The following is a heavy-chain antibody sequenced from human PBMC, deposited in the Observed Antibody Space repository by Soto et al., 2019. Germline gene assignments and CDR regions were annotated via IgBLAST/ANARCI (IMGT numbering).Heavy chain of an antibody. Sequence: GASVKVSCKVSAYTLTDLSMHWVRQAPGKGLEGMGGFDPEDGETIYAQKFQGRVTMTEDTSTDTAYMELSSLRSEDTAVYYCATVVRYYYDSSGYYYVGEGYFDYWGQGTLVTVSS. CDR3: ATVVRYYYDSSGYYYVGEGYFDY. J-gene: IGHJ4*02. D-gene: IGHD3-22*01. CDR2: FDPEDGET. CDR1: AYTLTDLS. V-gene: IGHV1-24*01.